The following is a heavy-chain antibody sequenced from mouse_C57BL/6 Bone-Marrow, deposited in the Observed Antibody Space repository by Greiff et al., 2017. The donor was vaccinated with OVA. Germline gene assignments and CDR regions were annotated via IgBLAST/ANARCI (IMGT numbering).Heavy chain of an antibody. CDR3: TRSTMVTTGFAY. V-gene: IGHV6-6*01. D-gene: IGHD2-2*01. CDR1: GFTFSDAW. CDR2: IRHKANNPET. Sequence: EVKLQESGGGLVQPGGSMKLSCAASGFTFSDAWMDWVRQSPVQGLEWVAEIRHKANNPETYNDEDVKGKFTISRDDSKSRFYLQMNSLIAEDTCIDYYTRSTMVTTGFAYWGRGTLITVTA. J-gene: IGHJ3*01.